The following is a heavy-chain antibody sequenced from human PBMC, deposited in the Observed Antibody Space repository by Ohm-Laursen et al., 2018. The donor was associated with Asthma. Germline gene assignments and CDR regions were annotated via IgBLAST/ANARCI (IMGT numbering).Heavy chain of an antibody. V-gene: IGHV3-7*05. J-gene: IGHJ4*02. Sequence: GSLRLSCSASGFPFNISWMTWVRQVPGKGLEWVANIKPDGTENAYLDSVRGRFTISKDNAKNSLFLQMNSLRGEDTALYYCAKDMHYDILTGISIDYWGQGTLVTVSS. CDR3: AKDMHYDILTGISIDY. CDR2: IKPDGTEN. D-gene: IGHD3-9*01. CDR1: GFPFNISW.